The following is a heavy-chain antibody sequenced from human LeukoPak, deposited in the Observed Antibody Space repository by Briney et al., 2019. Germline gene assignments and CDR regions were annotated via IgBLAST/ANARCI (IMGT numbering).Heavy chain of an antibody. V-gene: IGHV4-39*01. CDR1: GXSITRSSYY. CDR3: ATSYSGGYYYDY. D-gene: IGHD6-19*01. Sequence: TSETLSLTCTVSGXSITRSSYYWVWIRQPPGKGLEWIVSISYSGSTYSNPSLKSRVTISVDTSKNQFSLKLSSVTAADTAVYFCATSYSGGYYYDYWGQGTLVTVSS. CDR2: ISYSGST. J-gene: IGHJ4*02.